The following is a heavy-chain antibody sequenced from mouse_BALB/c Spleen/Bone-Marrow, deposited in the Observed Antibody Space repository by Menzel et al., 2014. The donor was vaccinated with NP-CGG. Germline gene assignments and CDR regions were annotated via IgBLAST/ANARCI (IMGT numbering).Heavy chain of an antibody. CDR1: RFDFSRYW. CDR3: ARRNYYGNLVV. D-gene: IGHD1-1*01. CDR2: INPDSSTI. Sequence: EVKLLESGGGLVQPGGSLKLSCAASRFDFSRYWMSWVRQAPGKGLEWIGEINPDSSTINYTPSLKDKFIISRDNAKNTLFLQMSKVRSEDTALNYCARRNYYGNLVVWGAGTTVTVSS. J-gene: IGHJ1*01. V-gene: IGHV4-1*02.